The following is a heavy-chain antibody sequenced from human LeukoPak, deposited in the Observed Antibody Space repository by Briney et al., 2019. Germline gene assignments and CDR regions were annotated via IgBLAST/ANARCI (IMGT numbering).Heavy chain of an antibody. Sequence: PSETLSLTCTASGGSISSYYWSWIRQPPGKGLEWIGYIYHSGSTNYNPSLKSRVTISIDTSKNQFSLKLSSVTAADTAVYYCARGGSSSSYSNFDYWGQGTLVTVSS. J-gene: IGHJ4*02. CDR3: ARGGSSSSYSNFDY. V-gene: IGHV4-59*01. CDR1: GGSISSYY. D-gene: IGHD6-6*01. CDR2: IYHSGST.